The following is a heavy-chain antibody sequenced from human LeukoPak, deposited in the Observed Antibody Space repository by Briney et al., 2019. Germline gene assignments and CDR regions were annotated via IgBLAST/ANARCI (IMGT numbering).Heavy chain of an antibody. D-gene: IGHD5-12*01. CDR3: AREWVVAGFDP. CDR1: GGTFSSYA. V-gene: IGHV1-69*05. CDR2: IIPIFGTA. Sequence: SVKVSCKASGGTFSSYAISWVRQAPGQGLEWMGGIIPIFGTANYAQKFQGRVTMTTDTSTSTAYMELRSLRSDDTAVYYCAREWVVAGFDPWGQGTLVTVSS. J-gene: IGHJ5*02.